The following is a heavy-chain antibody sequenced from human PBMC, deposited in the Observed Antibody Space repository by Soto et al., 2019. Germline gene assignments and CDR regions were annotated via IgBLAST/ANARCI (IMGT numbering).Heavy chain of an antibody. CDR3: ARVSSSSLIYYGMDV. J-gene: IGHJ6*02. Sequence: QVQLVQSGAEVKKPGSSVKLSCKASGGTFTSYAISWVRQAPGHGLEWMGGIIPIFGTANYAQKFQGRVTITADKSTSTADMELSSLRSEDTAVYYCARVSSSSLIYYGMDVWGQGTTVTVSS. CDR1: GGTFTSYA. V-gene: IGHV1-69*06. D-gene: IGHD6-6*01. CDR2: IIPIFGTA.